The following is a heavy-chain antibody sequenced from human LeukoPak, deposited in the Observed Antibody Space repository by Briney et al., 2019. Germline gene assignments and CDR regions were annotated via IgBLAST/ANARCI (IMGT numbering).Heavy chain of an antibody. CDR3: ARDRYYYDSSGSVDAFDI. D-gene: IGHD3-22*01. J-gene: IGHJ3*02. V-gene: IGHV3-66*01. CDR1: GFTVSSNY. CDR2: IYSGGST. Sequence: GGSLRLSCAASGFTVSSNYMSWVRQAPGKGLEWVSVIYSGGSTYYADSVKGRFTISRDNSKNTLYLQMNSLRAEDTAVYYCARDRYYYDSSGSVDAFDIWGQGTMVTVSS.